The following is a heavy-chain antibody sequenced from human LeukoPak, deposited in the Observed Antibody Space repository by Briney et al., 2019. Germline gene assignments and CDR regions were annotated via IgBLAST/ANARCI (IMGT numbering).Heavy chain of an antibody. J-gene: IGHJ4*02. CDR1: GFTFISYS. D-gene: IGHD6-13*01. Sequence: GGSLRLSCAASGFTFISYSMNWVRQAPGKGLEWVSSISTSSSYIYYADSVKGRFTISRDNAKNSLYLQMNSLRAEDTAVYYCASPYSSRWYELCYWGQGTLVTVSS. CDR2: ISTSSSYI. CDR3: ASPYSSRWYELCY. V-gene: IGHV3-21*01.